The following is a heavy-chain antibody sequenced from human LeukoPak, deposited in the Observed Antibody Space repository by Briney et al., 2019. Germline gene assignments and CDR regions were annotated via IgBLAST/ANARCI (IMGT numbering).Heavy chain of an antibody. CDR1: GFTFSNYA. CDR3: GREPLANRGSLLNGLDP. CDR2: ISGSGGST. D-gene: IGHD3-10*01. Sequence: GGSLRLSCAASGFTFSNYAMSWVCQAPATGMEWVSTISGSGGSTYYADSVKGRFTISRDNSKNTLYLQMNSLRAEDTAVYYCGREPLANRGSLLNGLDPWGEGPLVTVS. J-gene: IGHJ5*02. V-gene: IGHV3-23*01.